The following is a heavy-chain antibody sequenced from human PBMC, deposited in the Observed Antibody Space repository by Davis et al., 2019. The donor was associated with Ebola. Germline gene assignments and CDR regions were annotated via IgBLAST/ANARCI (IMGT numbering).Heavy chain of an antibody. D-gene: IGHD6-13*01. CDR2: IWYDGSNK. V-gene: IGHV3-33*01. Sequence: GGSLRLSCAASGFTFSDYGMHWVRQAPGKGLEWVAVIWYDGSNKYYADSVKGRFTISRDNSKNTLYLQMNSLRAEDTAVYYCAREGAAVPDYYYGMDVWGQGTTVTVSS. J-gene: IGHJ6*02. CDR3: AREGAAVPDYYYGMDV. CDR1: GFTFSDYG.